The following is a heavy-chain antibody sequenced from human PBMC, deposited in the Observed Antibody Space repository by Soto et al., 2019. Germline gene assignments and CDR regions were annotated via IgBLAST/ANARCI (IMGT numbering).Heavy chain of an antibody. D-gene: IGHD3-22*01. J-gene: IGHJ4*02. V-gene: IGHV5-51*01. Sequence: GESLKISCSGSGYSFANYWTGWVRQMPGKGLEWMGIIYPSDSDTRYSPSFQGQVTISADKSISTAFLQWSSLKASDTAMYFCARGDTSDYSTATPADYWGQGTLVTVSS. CDR2: IYPSDSDT. CDR1: GYSFANYW. CDR3: ARGDTSDYSTATPADY.